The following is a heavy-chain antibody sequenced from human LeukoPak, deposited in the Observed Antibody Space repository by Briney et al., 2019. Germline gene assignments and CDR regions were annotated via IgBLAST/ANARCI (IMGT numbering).Heavy chain of an antibody. Sequence: SGGSLRLSCAASGFTFDDYAMHWVRQAPGKGLEWVSLISGDGGGTKYADSVKGRFTISRDNSENTLYLQMKSLRAEDTAVYYCARGDGYNFFDYWGQGTLVTVSS. D-gene: IGHD5-24*01. V-gene: IGHV3-43*02. J-gene: IGHJ4*02. CDR3: ARGDGYNFFDY. CDR1: GFTFDDYA. CDR2: ISGDGGGT.